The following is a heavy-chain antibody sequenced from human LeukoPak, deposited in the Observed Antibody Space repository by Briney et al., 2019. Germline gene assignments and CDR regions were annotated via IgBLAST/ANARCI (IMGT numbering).Heavy chain of an antibody. CDR3: ARDDCSGGSCYFDL. CDR1: GGSISTYY. D-gene: IGHD2-15*01. V-gene: IGHV4-59*12. CDR2: IYHSGST. Sequence: PSETLSLTCTVSGGSISTYYWNWIRQPPGKGLEWIGYIYHSGSTNYNPSLQSRVTISVDTSKNQFSLKLTSVTAADTAVYYCARDDCSGGSCYFDLWGRGTLVTVSS. J-gene: IGHJ2*01.